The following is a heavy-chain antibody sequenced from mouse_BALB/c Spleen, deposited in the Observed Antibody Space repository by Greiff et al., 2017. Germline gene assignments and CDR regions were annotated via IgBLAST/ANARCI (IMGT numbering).Heavy chain of an antibody. CDR1: GFAFSSYD. Sequence: DVHLVESGGGLVKPGGSLKLSCAASGFAFSSYDMSWVRQTPEKRLEWVAYISSGGGSTYYPDTVKGRFTISRDNAKNTLYLQMSSLKSEDTAMYYCARHGGNYWLNAMDYWGQGTSVTVSS. D-gene: IGHD1-1*02. CDR2: ISSGGGST. J-gene: IGHJ4*01. V-gene: IGHV5-12-1*01. CDR3: ARHGGNYWLNAMDY.